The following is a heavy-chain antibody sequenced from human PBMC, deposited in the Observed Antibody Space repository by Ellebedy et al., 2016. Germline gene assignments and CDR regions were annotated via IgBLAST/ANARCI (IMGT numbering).Heavy chain of an antibody. J-gene: IGHJ4*02. D-gene: IGHD3-9*01. CDR3: ARRHDLLTGLYN. CDR2: IFPGDSDT. Sequence: GESLKISCKGSGYIFTNYWVAWVRQMPGKGLECMGIIFPGDSDTRYSPSFQGKVTISVAKSTHTAYLQLSSLRASDTYMYYCARRHDLLTGLYNWGQGTLVTVSS. CDR1: GYIFTNYW. V-gene: IGHV5-51*01.